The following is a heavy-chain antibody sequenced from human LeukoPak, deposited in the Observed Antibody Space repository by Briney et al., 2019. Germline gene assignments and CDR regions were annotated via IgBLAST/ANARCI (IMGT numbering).Heavy chain of an antibody. D-gene: IGHD3-10*01. CDR1: GFTFSSYE. V-gene: IGHV3-48*03. CDR2: ISSSGSTI. CDR3: VRDMGRESIFDY. Sequence: GSLRLSCAAPGFTFSSYEMNWVRQAPGKGLEWVSYISSSGSTIYYADSVKGRFTISRDNAKNSLFLEMNSLRVEDTAVYYCVRDMGRESIFDYWGQGTLVTVSS. J-gene: IGHJ4*02.